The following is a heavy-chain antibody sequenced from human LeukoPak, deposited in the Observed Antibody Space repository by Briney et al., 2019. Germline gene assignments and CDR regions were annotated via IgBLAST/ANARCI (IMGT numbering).Heavy chain of an antibody. Sequence: PGGSLRLSCAASGFTFTTYAMSWVRQAPGKGLEWVAVISYDGSNKYHADSVKGRFIISRDNSKNTLYLQMNNLRADDTAVYYCARDRKAVTGAFDYWGQGTLVTVSS. CDR1: GFTFTTYA. V-gene: IGHV3-30*04. D-gene: IGHD6-19*01. J-gene: IGHJ4*02. CDR2: ISYDGSNK. CDR3: ARDRKAVTGAFDY.